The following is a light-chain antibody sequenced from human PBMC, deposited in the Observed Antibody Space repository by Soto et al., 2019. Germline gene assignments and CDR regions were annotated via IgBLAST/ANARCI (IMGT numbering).Light chain of an antibody. Sequence: QCVLTQLASVSGSPGQSITISSPGSSSDIGTYNHVTWYQQHPGQAPKLIIYSVNSRPSRTPSRFSGSKSGDTAFLTISGLQAEDEADYYCSSFTSSSTPDVVFGGGTKVTVL. V-gene: IGLV2-14*01. CDR3: SSFTSSSTPDVV. CDR1: SSDIGTYNH. J-gene: IGLJ2*01. CDR2: SVN.